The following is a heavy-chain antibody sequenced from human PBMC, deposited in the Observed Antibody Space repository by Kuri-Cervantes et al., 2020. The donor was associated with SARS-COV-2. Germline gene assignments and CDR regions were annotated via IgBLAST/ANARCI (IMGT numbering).Heavy chain of an antibody. Sequence: GESLKISCAASDYTFTNYGMHWVRQAPGKGLEWVAVISFDGSKRYFGDSVKGRFTISRDNSNNTLYLQMNSLRPEDTAVYYCARRITMVRVAWVYFDYWGQGTLVTVSS. CDR1: DYTFTNYG. D-gene: IGHD3-10*01. J-gene: IGHJ4*02. CDR3: ARRITMVRVAWVYFDY. CDR2: ISFDGSKR. V-gene: IGHV3-30*03.